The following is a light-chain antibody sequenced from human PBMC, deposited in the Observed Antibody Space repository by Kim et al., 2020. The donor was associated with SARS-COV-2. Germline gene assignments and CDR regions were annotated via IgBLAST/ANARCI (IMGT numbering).Light chain of an antibody. Sequence: GQSVTISCTGTSGDIGDSNSVSWYQQHAGKAPRLMIYEVRNRPSGVSARFSGSKSGNMASLTVSGLQAEDEADYYCCSASGTLDYVFGSGTKVTVL. J-gene: IGLJ1*01. CDR3: CSASGTLDYV. CDR2: EVR. CDR1: SGDIGDSNS. V-gene: IGLV2-8*01.